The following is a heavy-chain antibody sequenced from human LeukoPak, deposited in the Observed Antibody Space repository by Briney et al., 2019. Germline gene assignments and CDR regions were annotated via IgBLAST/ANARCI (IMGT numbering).Heavy chain of an antibody. CDR1: GGSFSGYY. V-gene: IGHV4-34*01. Sequence: SETLSLTCAVYGGSFSGYYWSWIRQPPGKGLEWIGEINHSGSTNYNPSLKSRVIISVDTSKNQFSLKLSSVTAADTAVYYCAKRGSNTWSDFDYWGQGTLVTVSS. D-gene: IGHD6-13*01. CDR2: INHSGST. J-gene: IGHJ4*02. CDR3: AKRGSNTWSDFDY.